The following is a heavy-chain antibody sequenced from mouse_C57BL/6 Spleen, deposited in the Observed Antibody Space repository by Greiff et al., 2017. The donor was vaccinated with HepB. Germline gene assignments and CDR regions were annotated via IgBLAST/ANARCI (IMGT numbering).Heavy chain of an antibody. CDR3: TTGDGHYGGAMDY. Sequence: VQLQQSGAELVRPGASVKLSCTASGFNIKDDYMHWVKQRPEQGLEWIGWIDPENGDTEYASKFQGKATITADTSSNTAYLKLSSLTSEDTAVYYCTTGDGHYGGAMDYWGQGTSVTVSS. V-gene: IGHV14-4*01. D-gene: IGHD1-1*01. J-gene: IGHJ4*01. CDR2: IDPENGDT. CDR1: GFNIKDDY.